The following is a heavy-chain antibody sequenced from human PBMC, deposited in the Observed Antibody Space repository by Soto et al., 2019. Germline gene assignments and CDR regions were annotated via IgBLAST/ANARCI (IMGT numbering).Heavy chain of an antibody. D-gene: IGHD3-10*01. V-gene: IGHV4-30-2*01. CDR3: ARAHYYGSGRYFDY. J-gene: IGHJ4*02. Sequence: SETLSLTCAVSGGCICSGSYSGWSLQKPPGKGLEWIGYIYHSGSTYYNPSLKSRVTISVDRSKNQFSLKLSSVTAADTAVYYCARAHYYGSGRYFDYWGQGTLVTVSS. CDR1: GGCICSGSYS. CDR2: IYHSGST.